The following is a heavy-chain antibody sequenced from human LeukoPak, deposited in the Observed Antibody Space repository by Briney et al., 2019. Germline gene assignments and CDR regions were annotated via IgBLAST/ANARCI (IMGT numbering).Heavy chain of an antibody. CDR3: AKMMGQRLYDYCMDV. Sequence: GGSLRLSCAASGFTFSGYAMSWARQAPGKGLEWVSAMSGSGDGTYYADSVKGRFTISRDNSKNTLYLQMNSLRAEDTAVYYCAKMMGQRLYDYCMDVWGKGTTVTVSS. V-gene: IGHV3-23*01. J-gene: IGHJ6*03. CDR2: MSGSGDGT. CDR1: GFTFSGYA. D-gene: IGHD3-16*01.